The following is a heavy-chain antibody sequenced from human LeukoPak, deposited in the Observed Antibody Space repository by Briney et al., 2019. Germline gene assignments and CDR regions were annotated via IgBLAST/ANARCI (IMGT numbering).Heavy chain of an antibody. Sequence: GRSLRLSCAASGFTFDDYAMHWVRQAPGKGLEWVSGISWNSGSIGYADSVKGRFTISRDNAKNSLYLQMNSLRAEDTALYYCAKDRYGSGGYYFDYWGQGTLVTVSS. CDR3: AKDRYGSGGYYFDY. J-gene: IGHJ4*02. D-gene: IGHD3-10*01. CDR2: ISWNSGSI. CDR1: GFTFDDYA. V-gene: IGHV3-9*01.